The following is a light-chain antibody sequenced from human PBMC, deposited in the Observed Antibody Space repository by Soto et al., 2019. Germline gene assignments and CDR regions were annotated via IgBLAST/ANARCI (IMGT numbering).Light chain of an antibody. CDR2: AAS. V-gene: IGKV1-39*01. Sequence: DIQMTQSPSTLSASVGDRVTITCRASQDINRWLAWDQQKPGKAPKILIYAASSLQSGVPSRFSGSRSGPDFTLTIRSLPPEDFPTYYCQQRYSNPPPLGGGTKVDTK. CDR3: QQRYSNPPP. CDR1: QDINRW. J-gene: IGKJ4*01.